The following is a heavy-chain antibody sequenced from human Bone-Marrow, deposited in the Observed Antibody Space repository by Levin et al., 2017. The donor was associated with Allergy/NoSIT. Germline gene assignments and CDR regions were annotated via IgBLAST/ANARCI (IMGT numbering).Heavy chain of an antibody. Sequence: SQTLSLPCAISGGSIPTSNFYWGWIRQPPGKGLEWIGSINYRGNTYTNPSLRSRVTISVDTSKNQFSLNLKSLTATDTAVFYCTKGAAASIGWYYGMDVWGQGTTVTVSS. CDR3: TKGAAASIGWYYGMDV. CDR1: GGSIPTSNFY. V-gene: IGHV4-39*01. D-gene: IGHD2-2*01. J-gene: IGHJ6*02. CDR2: INYRGNT.